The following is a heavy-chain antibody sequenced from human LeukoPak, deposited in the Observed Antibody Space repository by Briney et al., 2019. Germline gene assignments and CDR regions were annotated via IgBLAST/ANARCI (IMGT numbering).Heavy chain of an antibody. CDR2: ISSSSSTI. V-gene: IGHV3-48*01. CDR3: ARALFYDSSGYYY. Sequence: PGGSLRLSCAASGFTFSSYSMKWVRQAPGKGLEWVSYISSSSSTIYYADSVKGRFTISRDNAKNSLYLQMNSLRAEDTAVYYCARALFYDSSGYYYWGQGTLVTVSS. CDR1: GFTFSSYS. D-gene: IGHD3-22*01. J-gene: IGHJ4*02.